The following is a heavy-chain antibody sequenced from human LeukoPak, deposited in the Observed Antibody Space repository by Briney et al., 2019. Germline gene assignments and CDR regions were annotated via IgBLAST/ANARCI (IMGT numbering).Heavy chain of an antibody. Sequence: PSETLSLTCAVSGYSISSGYYWVRLRQPPGKGLEWIGNIYHSGSTYYNPSLKSRVTISLDTSKNQFSLKLSSVTAADTAMYYCARRDQRNWFDPWGQGTLVTVSS. V-gene: IGHV4-38-2*01. CDR1: GYSISSGYY. CDR3: ARRDQRNWFDP. CDR2: IYHSGST. J-gene: IGHJ5*02. D-gene: IGHD2-2*01.